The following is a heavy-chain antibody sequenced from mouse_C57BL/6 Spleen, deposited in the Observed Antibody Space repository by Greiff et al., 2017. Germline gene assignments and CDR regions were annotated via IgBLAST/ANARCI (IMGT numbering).Heavy chain of an antibody. CDR2: IHPNSGST. Sequence: QVQLQQPGAELVKPGASVKLSCKASGYTFTSYWMHWVKQRPGQGLEWIGMIHPNSGSTNYNEKFKSKATLTVDKSSSTAYMQLSSLTSEDSAVYYCARPYTITTVVDSWFAYWGQGTLVTVSA. CDR3: ARPYTITTVVDSWFAY. CDR1: GYTFTSYW. J-gene: IGHJ3*01. V-gene: IGHV1-64*01. D-gene: IGHD1-1*01.